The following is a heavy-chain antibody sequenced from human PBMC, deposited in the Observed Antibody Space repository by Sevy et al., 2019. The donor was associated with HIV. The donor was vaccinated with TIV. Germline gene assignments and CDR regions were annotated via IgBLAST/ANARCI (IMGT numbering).Heavy chain of an antibody. V-gene: IGHV3-33*08. CDR3: ASEVQYCSGGSCYTVEYFQD. CDR2: IWYDGSNI. J-gene: IGHJ1*01. Sequence: GGSLRLSCAASGFTFSSSAMHWVRQAPGKGLEWVAVIWYDGSNIYYADSVKGRFTISRDNTKNTLYLQMNSLRVEDTAVYYCASEVQYCSGGSCYTVEYFQDWGQGTLVTVSS. D-gene: IGHD2-15*01. CDR1: GFTFSSSA.